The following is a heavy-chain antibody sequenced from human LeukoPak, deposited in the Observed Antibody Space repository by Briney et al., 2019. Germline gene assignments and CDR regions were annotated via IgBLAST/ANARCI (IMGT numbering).Heavy chain of an antibody. CDR1: GFTFSSYE. J-gene: IGHJ4*02. Sequence: GGSLRLSCAASGFTFSSYEMNWVRQAPGKGLEWVSYISSSGSTIYYADSVKGRFTISRDNAKNSLYLQMNSLRAEDTAVYYCAGSSSGSYYNDLDYWGQGTLVTVSS. CDR3: AGSSSGSYYNDLDY. CDR2: ISSSGSTI. V-gene: IGHV3-48*03. D-gene: IGHD3-10*01.